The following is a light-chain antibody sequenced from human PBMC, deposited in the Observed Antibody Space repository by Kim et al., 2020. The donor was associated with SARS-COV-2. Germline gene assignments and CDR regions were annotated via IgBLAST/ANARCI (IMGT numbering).Light chain of an antibody. CDR3: QTWDTGIRV. V-gene: IGLV4-69*01. CDR2: LNSVGRH. Sequence: VKLTRTRGRGHSPCVIAWHQQQAGKGPRDLMNLNSVGRHIRGDGIPDRFSGSGSGAERYLTISGLQSEDEADYYCQTWDTGIRVFGGGTQLTVL. CDR1: RGHSPCV. J-gene: IGLJ2*01.